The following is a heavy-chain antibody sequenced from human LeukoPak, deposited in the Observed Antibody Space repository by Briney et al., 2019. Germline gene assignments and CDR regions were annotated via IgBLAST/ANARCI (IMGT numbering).Heavy chain of an antibody. V-gene: IGHV1-2*02. CDR1: GYTFTGYY. CDR3: ARERGYCSSSTCYTSDAFDI. Sequence: GASVKVSCKTSGYTFTGYYMHWVRQAPGHGLEWMGWINPNSGGTNYAQTFQGRVSMTRDTSISTAFMELSRLRSDDTAVYYCARERGYCSSSTCYTSDAFDIWGPGTMVTVSS. J-gene: IGHJ3*02. CDR2: INPNSGGT. D-gene: IGHD2-2*02.